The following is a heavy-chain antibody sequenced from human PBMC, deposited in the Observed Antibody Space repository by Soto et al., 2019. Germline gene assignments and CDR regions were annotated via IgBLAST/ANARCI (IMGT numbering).Heavy chain of an antibody. D-gene: IGHD6-25*01. Sequence: SETLSLTCTVSGGSISDDTYYWGWIRQPPGKGLEWIGEINHSGSTNYKPSLKSRVTISVDTSKNQLSLKLSSVTAADTSVYYCARELAATGPSGVNGLDPWGQGTLVTVSS. V-gene: IGHV4-39*07. CDR2: INHSGST. CDR3: ARELAATGPSGVNGLDP. J-gene: IGHJ5*02. CDR1: GGSISDDTYY.